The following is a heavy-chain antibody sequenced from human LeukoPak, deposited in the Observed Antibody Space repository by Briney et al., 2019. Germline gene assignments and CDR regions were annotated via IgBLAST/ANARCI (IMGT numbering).Heavy chain of an antibody. CDR3: ARTPMVSPNRRGAFDI. V-gene: IGHV1-69*02. D-gene: IGHD5-18*01. Sequence: ASVKVSCKASGGTFSSYTISWVRQAPGQGLEWMGRIIPILGIANYAQKFQGRVTITADKSTSTAYMELSSLRSEATAVYYCARTPMVSPNRRGAFDIWGQGTMVTVSS. CDR1: GGTFSSYT. CDR2: IIPILGIA. J-gene: IGHJ3*02.